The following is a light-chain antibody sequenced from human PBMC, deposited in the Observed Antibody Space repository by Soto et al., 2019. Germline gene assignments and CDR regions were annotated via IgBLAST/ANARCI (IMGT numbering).Light chain of an antibody. CDR1: QSVSSN. V-gene: IGKV3-15*01. Sequence: EIVMTQSPATLSVSPGERATLSCRASQSVSSNLAWYQQKPGQAPRLLIYGASTRATGIPARFSGSGSRTEFPLTISSLQSEDFAFYYCQQYNNWPPYTFGQGTKLEIK. CDR2: GAS. CDR3: QQYNNWPPYT. J-gene: IGKJ2*01.